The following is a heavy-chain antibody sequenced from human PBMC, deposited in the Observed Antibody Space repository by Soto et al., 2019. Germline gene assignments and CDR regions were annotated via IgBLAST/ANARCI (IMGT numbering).Heavy chain of an antibody. Sequence: PGGSLRLSCAASGFTFSNAWMNWVRQAPGKGLEWVGRIKSKTDGGTTDYAAPVKGRFTISRDDSKNTLYLQMNSLKTEDTAVYYCTTARAAYYYYYYGMDVWGQGTTVTVSS. CDR2: IKSKTDGGTT. CDR3: TTARAAYYYYYYGMDV. CDR1: GFTFSNAW. V-gene: IGHV3-15*07. J-gene: IGHJ6*02. D-gene: IGHD2-15*01.